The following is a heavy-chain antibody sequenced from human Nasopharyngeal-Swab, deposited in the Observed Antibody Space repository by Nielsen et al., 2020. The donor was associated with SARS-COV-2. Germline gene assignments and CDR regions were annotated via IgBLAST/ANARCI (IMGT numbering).Heavy chain of an antibody. CDR2: IKHRRST. J-gene: IGHJ5*02. D-gene: IGHD6-6*01. V-gene: IGHV4-34*01. CDR3: AGVPSSSMSYWFDP. CDR1: GGSFSTYY. Sequence: PETLSLTCAVYGGSFSTYYRSWIRQLPGKGLEWIGEIKHRRSTNYNPSLKSRVTISVDTSKKQFSRKLSSVTVADTAVYYCAGVPSSSMSYWFDPWGQGTLVTVSS.